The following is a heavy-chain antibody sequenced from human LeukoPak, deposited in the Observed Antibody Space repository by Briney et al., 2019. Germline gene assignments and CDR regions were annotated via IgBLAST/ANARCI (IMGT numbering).Heavy chain of an antibody. J-gene: IGHJ4*02. CDR1: GFTVFSNY. Sequence: PGGSLRLSCAASGFTVFSNYMSWVRQAPGKGLEWVSVIYSGGSTYYADSVKGRFTISRDNSKNTLYLQMNSLRAEDTAVYYCARAMTGRDSSGSEFDYWGQGTLVTVSS. CDR2: IYSGGST. CDR3: ARAMTGRDSSGSEFDY. V-gene: IGHV3-66*01. D-gene: IGHD3-22*01.